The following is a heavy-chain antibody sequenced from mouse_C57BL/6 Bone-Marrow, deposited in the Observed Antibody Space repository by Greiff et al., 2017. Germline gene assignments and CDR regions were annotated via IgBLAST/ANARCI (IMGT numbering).Heavy chain of an antibody. CDR2: ISSGSSTI. D-gene: IGHD1-1*01. J-gene: IGHJ4*01. V-gene: IGHV5-17*01. CDR3: ARNYYGSFYAMDY. CDR1: GFTFSDYG. Sequence: EVKLQASGGGLVKPGGSLKLSCAASGFTFSDYGMHWVRQAPEKGLAWVAYISSGSSTIYYADTVKGRFTISRDNAKNTLFLQMTSLRSEDTAMYYCARNYYGSFYAMDYWGQGTSVTVSS.